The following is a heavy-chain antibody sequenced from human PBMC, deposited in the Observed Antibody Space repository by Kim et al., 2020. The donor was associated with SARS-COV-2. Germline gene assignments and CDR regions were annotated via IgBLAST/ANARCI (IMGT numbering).Heavy chain of an antibody. Sequence: SETLSLTCTVSGGSISSSSYYWGWIRQPPGKGLEWIGSIYYSGSTYYNPSLKSRVTISVDTSKNQFSLKLSSVTAADTAVYYCARLGSYGFPLDYWGQGT. D-gene: IGHD5-18*01. CDR3: ARLGSYGFPLDY. CDR2: IYYSGST. J-gene: IGHJ4*02. V-gene: IGHV4-39*01. CDR1: GGSISSSSYY.